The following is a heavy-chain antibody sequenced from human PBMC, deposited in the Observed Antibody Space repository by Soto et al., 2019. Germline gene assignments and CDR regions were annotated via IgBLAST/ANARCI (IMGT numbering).Heavy chain of an antibody. D-gene: IGHD6-25*01. V-gene: IGHV3-30*18. Sequence: QVQLVESGGGVVQPGRSLRLSCAASGFTFSSYGMHWVRQAPGKGLEWVAVISYDGSNKYYADSVKGRFTISRDNSKNTLYLQMNSLRAEDTAVYYCAKDRRRRGHGMDVWGQGTTVTVSS. CDR1: GFTFSSYG. J-gene: IGHJ6*02. CDR2: ISYDGSNK. CDR3: AKDRRRRGHGMDV.